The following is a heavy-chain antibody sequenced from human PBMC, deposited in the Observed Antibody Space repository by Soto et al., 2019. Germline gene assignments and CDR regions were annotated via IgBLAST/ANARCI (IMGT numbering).Heavy chain of an antibody. CDR2: LIPIFPTP. J-gene: IGHJ6*02. CDR3: ARDKDRLQLGWNYYYAMDV. V-gene: IGHV1-69*14. CDR1: GGTFANSA. Sequence: QVQLVQSGAEVKRPGSSVTVSCKASGGTFANSAISWVRQAPGQGLEWMRELIPIFPTPAYAQKFQGRVTSTADTSSSKGYMELTSLRSEDTSVYYCARDKDRLQLGWNYYYAMDVWGQGTTVTVYS. D-gene: IGHD6-19*01.